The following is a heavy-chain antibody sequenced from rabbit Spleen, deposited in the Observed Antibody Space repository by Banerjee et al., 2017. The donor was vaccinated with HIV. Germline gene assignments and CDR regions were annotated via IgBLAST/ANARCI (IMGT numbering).Heavy chain of an antibody. V-gene: IGHV1S40*01. Sequence: EESGGGLVKPGASLTLTCTASGVSFSSNHYMCWVRQAPGKGLEWIACIDAGSSSGSTYSATWAKGRFTISKTSSTTVTLQMTSLTAADTATYFCARDTGTSFSTYGMDLWGQGTLVTVS. CDR1: GVSFSSNHY. D-gene: IGHD8-1*01. CDR3: ARDTGTSFSTYGMDL. J-gene: IGHJ6*01. CDR2: IDAGSSSGST.